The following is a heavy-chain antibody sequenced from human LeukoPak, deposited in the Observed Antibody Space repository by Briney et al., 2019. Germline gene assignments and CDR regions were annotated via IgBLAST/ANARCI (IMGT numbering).Heavy chain of an antibody. D-gene: IGHD6-13*01. J-gene: IGHJ5*02. Sequence: GASVKVSCKASGYTFTGYYMHWGRQAPGQGLGWMGWINPNSGGTNYAQKFQGRVTMTRDTYISPAQMELSMLRSDDTAVYYCARGAAAGSNWFDPWGQGTLVTVSS. CDR3: ARGAAAGSNWFDP. CDR1: GYTFTGYY. V-gene: IGHV1-2*02. CDR2: INPNSGGT.